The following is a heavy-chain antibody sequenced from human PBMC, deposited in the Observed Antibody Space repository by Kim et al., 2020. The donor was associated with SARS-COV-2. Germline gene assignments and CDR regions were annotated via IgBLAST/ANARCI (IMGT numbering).Heavy chain of an antibody. CDR3: ASLGVIAVAGFRWFDP. CDR1: GFTFSSYS. J-gene: IGHJ5*02. Sequence: GGSLRLSCAASGFTFSSYSMNWVRQAPGKGLEWVSSISSSSSYIYYADSVKGRFTISRDNAKNSLYLQMNSLRAEDTAVYYCASLGVIAVAGFRWFDPRGQGTLVTVSS. D-gene: IGHD6-19*01. V-gene: IGHV3-21*01. CDR2: ISSSSSYI.